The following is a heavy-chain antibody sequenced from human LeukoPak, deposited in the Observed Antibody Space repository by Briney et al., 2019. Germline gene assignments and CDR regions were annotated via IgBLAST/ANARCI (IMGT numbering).Heavy chain of an antibody. D-gene: IGHD2-2*01. Sequence: GGSLRLSCAASGFTFSSYWMSWVRQAPGKGLEWVANIKQDGSEKYYVDSVKGRFTISRDNAKNSLFLQMNSLRAEDTAVYYCARLRDIVVVPAAIVHYSSSSRTVRYFDYWGQGTLVTVSS. J-gene: IGHJ4*02. CDR2: IKQDGSEK. V-gene: IGHV3-7*01. CDR3: ARLRDIVVVPAAIVHYSSSSRTVRYFDY. CDR1: GFTFSSYW.